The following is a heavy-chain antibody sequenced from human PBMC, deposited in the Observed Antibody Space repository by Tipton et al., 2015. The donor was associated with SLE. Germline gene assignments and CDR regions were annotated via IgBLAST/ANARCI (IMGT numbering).Heavy chain of an antibody. Sequence: GLVKPSETLSLTCTVSGGSISSYYWSWIRQPPGKGLEWIGEINHSGSTNYNPSLKSRVTISVDTSKNQFSLKLSSVTAADTAVYYCARESRVGRAFDIWGQGTMVTVSS. V-gene: IGHV4-59*12. CDR2: INHSGST. D-gene: IGHD2-2*01. CDR1: GGSISSYY. J-gene: IGHJ3*02. CDR3: ARESRVGRAFDI.